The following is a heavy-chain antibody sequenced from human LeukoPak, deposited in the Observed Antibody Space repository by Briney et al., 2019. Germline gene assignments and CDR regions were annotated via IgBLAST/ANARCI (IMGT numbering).Heavy chain of an antibody. CDR1: SGSFSGYY. V-gene: IGHV4-34*01. CDR3: ARHLRLLSIYYFDY. J-gene: IGHJ4*02. CDR2: INHSGST. Sequence: SETLSLTCAVYSGSFSGYYWSWIRQPPGKGLEWIGEINHSGSTNYNPSLRSRVTISVDTSKNQFSLKLNSVTAADTAMYYCARHLRLLSIYYFDYWGQGTLVTVSS. D-gene: IGHD3-10*01.